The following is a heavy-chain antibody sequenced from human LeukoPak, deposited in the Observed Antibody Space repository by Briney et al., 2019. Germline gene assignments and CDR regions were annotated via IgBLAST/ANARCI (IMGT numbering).Heavy chain of an antibody. CDR3: ASVYSGYDLAQLDY. V-gene: IGHV1-2*02. Sequence: ASVKVSCKASGYTLTDYYIHWVRHAPGQGLEWMGWINPSSGGTNYAQKFQGRVTVTRVTSINTAYMELTRLTSDDTAVYYCASVYSGYDLAQLDYWGQGTLVTVSS. J-gene: IGHJ4*02. CDR2: INPSSGGT. D-gene: IGHD5-12*01. CDR1: GYTLTDYY.